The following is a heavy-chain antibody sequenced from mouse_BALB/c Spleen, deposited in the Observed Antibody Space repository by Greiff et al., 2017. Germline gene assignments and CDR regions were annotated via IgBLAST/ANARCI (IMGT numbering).Heavy chain of an antibody. CDR3: ARYPITTVVATPFDY. J-gene: IGHJ2*01. CDR2: IYPGDGDT. CDR1: GYAFSSYW. D-gene: IGHD1-1*01. Sequence: QVQLQQSGAELVRPGSSVKISCKASGYAFSSYWMNWVKQRPGQGLEWIGQIYPGDGDTNYNGKFKGKATLTADKSSSTAYMQLSSLTSEDSAVYFCARYPITTVVATPFDYWGQGTTLTVSS. V-gene: IGHV1-80*01.